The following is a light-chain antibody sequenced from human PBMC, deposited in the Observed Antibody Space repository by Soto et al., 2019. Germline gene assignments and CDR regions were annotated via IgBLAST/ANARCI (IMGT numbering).Light chain of an antibody. CDR2: GNS. CDR3: QSYDSSLSALYV. V-gene: IGLV1-40*01. CDR1: SSNIGAGYD. Sequence: QSVLTQPPSVYGAPGQRVTISCTGSSSNIGAGYDVHWYQQLPGTAPKLLIYGNSNRPSGVPDRFSGSKSGTSASLAITGLQAEDEADYYCQSYDSSLSALYVFGTGTKVTVL. J-gene: IGLJ1*01.